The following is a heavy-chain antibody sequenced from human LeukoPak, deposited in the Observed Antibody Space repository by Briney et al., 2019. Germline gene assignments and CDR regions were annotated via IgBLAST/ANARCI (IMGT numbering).Heavy chain of an antibody. J-gene: IGHJ4*02. CDR2: ISSSGSTI. Sequence: GGSLRLSCAASGFTFSDYYMSWIRQAPGKGLEWVSYISSSGSTIYYADSVKGRFTISRDNAKNSLYLQMNSLRAEDTALYYCARASFGDYRRGYFDYWGQGTLVTVSS. V-gene: IGHV3-11*01. D-gene: IGHD4-17*01. CDR3: ARASFGDYRRGYFDY. CDR1: GFTFSDYY.